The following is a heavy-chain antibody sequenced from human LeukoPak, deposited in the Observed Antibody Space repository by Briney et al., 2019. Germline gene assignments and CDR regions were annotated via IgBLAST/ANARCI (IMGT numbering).Heavy chain of an antibody. CDR2: INHSGST. CDR3: ARGRGSSGWSSSGMDV. V-gene: IGHV4-34*01. Sequence: PSETLSLTCAVYGGSFSGYYWCWIRQPPGKGLEWIGEINHSGSTNYNPSLKSRVTISVDTSKNQFSLKLSSVTAADTAVYYCARGRGSSGWSSSGMDVWGQGTTVTVSS. CDR1: GGSFSGYY. J-gene: IGHJ6*02. D-gene: IGHD6-19*01.